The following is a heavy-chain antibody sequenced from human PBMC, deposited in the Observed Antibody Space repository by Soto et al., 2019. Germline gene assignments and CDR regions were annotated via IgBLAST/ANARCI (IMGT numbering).Heavy chain of an antibody. CDR2: ISGSGGST. J-gene: IGHJ4*02. Sequence: GGSLRLSCAASGFTFSSYAMSWVRQAPGKGLEWVSAISGSGGSTYYADSVKGRFTISRDNSQNTLYLQMNSLRAEDTAVYYCAKDLGGYGGTPRAANFDYWGQGTLVTVSS. CDR1: GFTFSSYA. V-gene: IGHV3-23*01. D-gene: IGHD4-17*01. CDR3: AKDLGGYGGTPRAANFDY.